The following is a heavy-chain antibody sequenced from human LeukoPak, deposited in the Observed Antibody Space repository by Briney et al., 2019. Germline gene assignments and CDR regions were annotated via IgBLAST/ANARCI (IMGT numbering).Heavy chain of an antibody. D-gene: IGHD3-3*01. Sequence: SETLSLTCAVYGGSFSGYYWSWIRQPPGKGLEWIGEINHSGSTNYNPSLESRVTIPVDTSKNQFSLKLSSVTAADTAVYYCARGNVLRFLEWKGTFDYWGQGTLVTVSS. CDR2: INHSGST. V-gene: IGHV4-34*01. CDR1: GGSFSGYY. J-gene: IGHJ4*02. CDR3: ARGNVLRFLEWKGTFDY.